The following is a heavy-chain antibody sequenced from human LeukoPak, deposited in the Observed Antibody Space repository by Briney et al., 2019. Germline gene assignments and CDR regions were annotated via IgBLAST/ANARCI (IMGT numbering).Heavy chain of an antibody. D-gene: IGHD5-24*01. CDR1: GFMFSSNW. CDR3: AKEGRSLQTY. V-gene: IGHV3-7*03. CDR2: IKEDGTET. J-gene: IGHJ4*02. Sequence: GGSLRLSCAASGFMFSSNWMSWVRLAPGQGLEWVANIKEDGTETYYVDSVKGRFTISRDDDKNSLYLQMNSLRVEHTAVYYCAKEGRSLQTYWGQGTLVTASS.